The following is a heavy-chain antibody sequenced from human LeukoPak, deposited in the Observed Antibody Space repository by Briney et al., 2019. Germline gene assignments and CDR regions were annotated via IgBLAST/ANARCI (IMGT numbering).Heavy chain of an antibody. J-gene: IGHJ5*02. CDR1: GGSFSGYY. V-gene: IGHV4-34*01. CDR3: ARRPNYDFWSGYPPRWFDP. D-gene: IGHD3-3*01. Sequence: SETLSLTCAVYGGSFSGYYWNWIRQPPGKGLEWIGEINHSGSTNYNPSLKSRVTISVDTSKNQFSLKLSSVTAADTAVYYCARRPNYDFWSGYPPRWFDPWGQGTPVTVSS. CDR2: INHSGST.